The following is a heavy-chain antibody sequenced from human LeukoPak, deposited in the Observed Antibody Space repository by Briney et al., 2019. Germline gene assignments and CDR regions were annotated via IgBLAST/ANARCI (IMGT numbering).Heavy chain of an antibody. J-gene: IGHJ5*02. CDR1: GGSISSSSYY. Sequence: SETLSLTCTVSGGSISSSSYYWGWIRQPPGKGLEWIGSLYYSGSTYYNPALKSRVTISIDTSKNQFSLTLSSVTAADTAVYYCARADGYCSGGSCYRGNWFDPWGQGTLVTVSS. D-gene: IGHD2-15*01. CDR2: LYYSGST. V-gene: IGHV4-39*07. CDR3: ARADGYCSGGSCYRGNWFDP.